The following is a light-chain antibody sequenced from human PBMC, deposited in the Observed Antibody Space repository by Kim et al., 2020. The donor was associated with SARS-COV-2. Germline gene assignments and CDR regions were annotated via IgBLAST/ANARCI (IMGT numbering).Light chain of an antibody. CDR3: QQYNSSPYT. CDR1: RGISNY. J-gene: IGKJ2*01. Sequence: SASVGDRFTITCQARRGISNYFAWFQHKPGKSPKSLIYAASVLPRGVPSKFSGSRSGTDFTLTISSLQPEDFATYYCQQYNSSPYTFGQGTKLEI. CDR2: AAS. V-gene: IGKV1-16*02.